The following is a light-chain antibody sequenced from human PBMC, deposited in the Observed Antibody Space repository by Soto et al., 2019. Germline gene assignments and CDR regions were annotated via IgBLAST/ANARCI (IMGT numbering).Light chain of an antibody. V-gene: IGKV3-15*01. J-gene: IGKJ1*01. CDR3: QQYNIWPQT. Sequence: EIVMTQSPATLSVSPGERATLSCRASQSVSSNLAWYQQKPGQVPRLLIYGASTRATGIPARFSGSGSGTEFTLTISSLQSEDFAVYYCQQYNIWPQTFGQGTKVEIK. CDR1: QSVSSN. CDR2: GAS.